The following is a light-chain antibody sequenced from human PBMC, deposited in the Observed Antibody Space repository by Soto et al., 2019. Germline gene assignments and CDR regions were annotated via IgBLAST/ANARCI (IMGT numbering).Light chain of an antibody. V-gene: IGLV2-23*01. CDR2: KGT. CDR1: DSDVGAYDS. CDR3: CSYAGRRTYV. Sequence: QSVLAQPASVSGSPGQSITISCTGTDSDVGAYDSVSWYRQHPHKAPQLIIYKGTQRPSGVSNRISGATSGNAASLTISGLQADDEADYFCCSYAGRRTYVFGTGTKVTVL. J-gene: IGLJ1*01.